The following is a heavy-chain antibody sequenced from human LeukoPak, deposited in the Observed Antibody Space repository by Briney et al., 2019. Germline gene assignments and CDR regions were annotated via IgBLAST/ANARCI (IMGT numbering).Heavy chain of an antibody. CDR1: GFTFSSSW. CDR2: INTDGTST. Sequence: GGSLRLSCAASGFTFSSSWMHWVRQAPGKGLVWVSRINTDGTSTNNADSVKGRFTISRDNSKHTLYLQMNSLRAEDTAVYYCAKDGYYYDNSGYSHFDYWGQGTLVTVSS. CDR3: AKDGYYYDNSGYSHFDY. V-gene: IGHV3-74*01. D-gene: IGHD3-22*01. J-gene: IGHJ4*02.